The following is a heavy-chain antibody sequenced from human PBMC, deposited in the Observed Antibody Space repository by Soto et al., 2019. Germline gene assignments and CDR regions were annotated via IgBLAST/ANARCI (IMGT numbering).Heavy chain of an antibody. J-gene: IGHJ4*02. D-gene: IGHD3-9*01. V-gene: IGHV4-39*01. Sequence: SETLSLTCTVSGGSISSGDYYWSWIRQPPGEGLEWIGSMYHSGNTYYNPSLKSRVTISVDTSKNKFSLTLSSVTAADTALYFCASHYFDSWTGHYTGVFYFDFWGQGALVTVSS. CDR3: ASHYFDSWTGHYTGVFYFDF. CDR1: GGSISSGDYY. CDR2: MYHSGNT.